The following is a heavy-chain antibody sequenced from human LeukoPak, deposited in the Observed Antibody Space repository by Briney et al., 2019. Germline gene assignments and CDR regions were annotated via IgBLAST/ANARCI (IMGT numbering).Heavy chain of an antibody. Sequence: GESLQISCKGSGYSFTSYWIGWVRPMPGKGLEWMGIIYPGDSDTRYSPSFQGQVTISADKSISTAYLQWSSLKASDTAMYYCATLTFDWLLSYWGQGTLVTVPS. CDR3: ATLTFDWLLSY. J-gene: IGHJ4*02. D-gene: IGHD3-9*01. V-gene: IGHV5-51*01. CDR1: GYSFTSYW. CDR2: IYPGDSDT.